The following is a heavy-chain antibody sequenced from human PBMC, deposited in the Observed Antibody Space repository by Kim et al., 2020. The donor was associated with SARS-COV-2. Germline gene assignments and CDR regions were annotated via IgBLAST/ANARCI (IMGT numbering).Heavy chain of an antibody. CDR2: IKSKTDGGTT. Sequence: GGSLRLSCAASGFTFSNAWMSWVRQAPGKGLEWVGRIKSKTDGGTTDYAAPVKGRFTISRDDSKNTLYLQMNSLKTEDTAVYYCTTETRPAAWETHFDYWGQGTLVTVSS. D-gene: IGHD6-25*01. CDR3: TTETRPAAWETHFDY. CDR1: GFTFSNAW. V-gene: IGHV3-15*01. J-gene: IGHJ4*02.